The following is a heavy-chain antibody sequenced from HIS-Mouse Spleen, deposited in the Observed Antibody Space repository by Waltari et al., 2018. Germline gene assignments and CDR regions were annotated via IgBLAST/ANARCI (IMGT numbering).Heavy chain of an antibody. CDR2: ISDDGSNK. CDR3: ARASVVGSGHFDY. V-gene: IGHV3-30-3*01. J-gene: IGHJ4*02. CDR1: GFTFSSYA. Sequence: QVQLVESGGGVVQPGRSLRLSCAASGFTFSSYAMHWVRQAPGKGLEWLAVISDDGSNKYYADYGQDRFTISRDNSKNTLYLQMNSLRAEETAVYYCARASVVGSGHFDYWGQGTLVTVSS. D-gene: IGHD6-19*01.